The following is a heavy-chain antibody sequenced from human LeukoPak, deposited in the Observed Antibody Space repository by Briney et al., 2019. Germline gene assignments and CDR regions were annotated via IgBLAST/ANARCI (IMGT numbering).Heavy chain of an antibody. J-gene: IGHJ4*02. D-gene: IGHD6-19*01. CDR3: ARLIGGGWNYFGY. V-gene: IGHV4-61*05. Sequence: SETLSLTCTVSGGSISSSSYYWAWIRQPPGKGLEWIGYIYYSGSTNYNPSLKSRVTISVDTSKNQFSLKLRFVTAADTAVYYCARLIGGGWNYFGYWGQGILVTVSS. CDR1: GGSISSSSYY. CDR2: IYYSGST.